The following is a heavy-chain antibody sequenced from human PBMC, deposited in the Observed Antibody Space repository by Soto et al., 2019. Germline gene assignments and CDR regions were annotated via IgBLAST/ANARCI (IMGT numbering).Heavy chain of an antibody. CDR3: ARDRGYDAHDYYYNAMDV. J-gene: IGHJ6*02. CDR1: GFTFRTYT. V-gene: IGHV3-21*01. CDR2: IRGFSPYT. D-gene: IGHD3-10*01. Sequence: EVQLVESGGGLVKPGGSLRLSCISSGFTFRTYTMNWVRQAPGKGLEWVSGIRGFSPYTFYAESVRGVFNISRDNAKNSLFLQMDSLRAEDTAVYYCARDRGYDAHDYYYNAMDVWCQGTTVTVSS.